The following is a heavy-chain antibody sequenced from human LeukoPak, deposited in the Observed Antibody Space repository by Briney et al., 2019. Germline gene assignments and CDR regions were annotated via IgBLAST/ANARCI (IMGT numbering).Heavy chain of an antibody. Sequence: PSETLSLTCTVSGGSISSYYWSWIRQPPGKGLEWIGYIYYSGSTNYNPSLKSRVTISVDTSKNQFSLKLSSVTAADTAVYYCARGSFNVLLRDWGQGTLVTVSS. CDR2: IYYSGST. D-gene: IGHD3-10*01. CDR1: GGSISSYY. V-gene: IGHV4-59*01. J-gene: IGHJ4*02. CDR3: ARGSFNVLLRD.